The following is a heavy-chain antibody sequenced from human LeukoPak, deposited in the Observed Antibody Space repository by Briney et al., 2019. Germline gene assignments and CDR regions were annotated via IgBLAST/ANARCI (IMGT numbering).Heavy chain of an antibody. CDR2: ISSSSSYI. CDR1: GFTFTSYT. Sequence: PGGSLRLSCAASGFTFTSYTMNWVRQAPGKGLEWVSSISSSSSYIYYADSVKGRFTISRDNAKNSLYLQMSNLRAEDTAVYFCARGGGLDVWGQGATVTVSS. J-gene: IGHJ6*02. V-gene: IGHV3-21*04. D-gene: IGHD3-16*01. CDR3: ARGGGLDV.